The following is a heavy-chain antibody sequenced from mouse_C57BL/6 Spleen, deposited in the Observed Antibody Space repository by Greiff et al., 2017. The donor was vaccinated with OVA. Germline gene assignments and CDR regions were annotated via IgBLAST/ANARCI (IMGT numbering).Heavy chain of an antibody. J-gene: IGHJ1*03. CDR1: GYTFTSYW. D-gene: IGHD1-1*01. CDR3: ARLSTTVVATDWYFDV. Sequence: QVQLQQPGAELVKPGASVKLSCKASGYTFTSYWMHWVKQRPGRGLEWIGRIDPNSGGTKYNEKFKSKATLTVDKPSSTAYMQLSSLTSEDSAVYYCARLSTTVVATDWYFDVWGTGTTVTVSS. CDR2: IDPNSGGT. V-gene: IGHV1-72*01.